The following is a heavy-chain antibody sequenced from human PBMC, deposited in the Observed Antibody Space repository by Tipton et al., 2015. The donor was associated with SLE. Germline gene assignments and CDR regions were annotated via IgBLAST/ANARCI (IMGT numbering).Heavy chain of an antibody. D-gene: IGHD2-15*01. Sequence: TLSLTCSVSGVSVSSSLYLWDWIRQPPGKGLEWIGNVYYTGNTYSNPSLKSRVTISVDTSKNQFSLKLSSVTAADTAVYYCARAEGSWDAFDIWGQGTMVTVSS. V-gene: IGHV4-39*07. CDR2: VYYTGNT. CDR3: ARAEGSWDAFDI. CDR1: GVSVSSSLYL. J-gene: IGHJ3*02.